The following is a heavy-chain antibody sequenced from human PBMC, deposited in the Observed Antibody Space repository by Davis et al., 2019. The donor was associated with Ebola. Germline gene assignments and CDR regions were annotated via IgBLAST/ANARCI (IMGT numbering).Heavy chain of an antibody. CDR3: ARQERYDFPAFDY. CDR1: GGSISSYY. J-gene: IGHJ4*02. CDR2: IYYSGST. D-gene: IGHD3-3*01. V-gene: IGHV4-59*05. Sequence: MPSETLSLTCTVSGGSISSYYWSWIRQPPGKGLEWIGSIYYSGSTYYNPSLKSRVTISVDTSKNQFSLKLSSVTAADTAVYYCARQERYDFPAFDYWGQGTLVTVSS.